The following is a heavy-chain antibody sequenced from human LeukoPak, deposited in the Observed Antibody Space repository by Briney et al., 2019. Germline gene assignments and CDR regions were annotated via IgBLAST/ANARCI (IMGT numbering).Heavy chain of an antibody. Sequence: GGSLRLSCAASGFTFSSYGMHWVRQAPGKGLEWVAFIRYDGSNKYYADSVKGRFTISRDNSKNTLYLQMNSLRAEDTAVYYCAKVQRTDYSNYFDYWGQGTLVTVSS. CDR2: IRYDGSNK. J-gene: IGHJ4*02. CDR3: AKVQRTDYSNYFDY. V-gene: IGHV3-30*02. D-gene: IGHD4-11*01. CDR1: GFTFSSYG.